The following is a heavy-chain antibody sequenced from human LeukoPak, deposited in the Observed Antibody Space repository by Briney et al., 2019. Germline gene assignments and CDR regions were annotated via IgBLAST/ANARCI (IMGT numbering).Heavy chain of an antibody. CDR1: GGSISSYY. CDR2: IYYSGST. V-gene: IGHV4-59*08. D-gene: IGHD6-19*01. Sequence: PSETLSLTCTVSGGSISSYYWSWIRQPPGKGLEWIGYIYYSGSTNYNPSLKSRVTISVDTSKNQFSLKLSSVTAADTAVYYCARILSGYSSGWYFDYWGQGTLVTVSS. CDR3: ARILSGYSSGWYFDY. J-gene: IGHJ4*02.